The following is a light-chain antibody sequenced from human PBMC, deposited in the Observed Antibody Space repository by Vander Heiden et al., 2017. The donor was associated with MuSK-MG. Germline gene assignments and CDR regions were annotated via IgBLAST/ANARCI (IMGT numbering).Light chain of an antibody. J-gene: IGKJ4*01. CDR1: QSVSSSY. CDR2: GAS. V-gene: IGKV3-20*01. CDR3: QQYGSPLKLT. Sequence: EIVLTQSPGTLSLSPGERATLSCRASQSVSSSYLAWYQQKPGQAPRLLIYGASSRATGIPDRFSGSGSGTDFTLTISRLEPEDFAVYYCQQYGSPLKLTFGGGTKVXIK.